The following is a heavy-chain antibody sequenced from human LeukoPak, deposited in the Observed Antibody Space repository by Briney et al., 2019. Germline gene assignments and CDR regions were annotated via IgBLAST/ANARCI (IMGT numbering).Heavy chain of an antibody. V-gene: IGHV3-23*01. Sequence: PGGSLRLSCAASGFTFSSYAMSWVRQAPGKGLEWVSAISGSGGSTYYADSVKGRFTISRDNSKNTLYLQMNSLRAEDTAVYYCAKSPTSPTGYSWTPFDYWGQGTLVTVSS. J-gene: IGHJ4*02. CDR2: ISGSGGST. CDR3: AKSPTSPTGYSWTPFDY. CDR1: GFTFSSYA. D-gene: IGHD1-20*01.